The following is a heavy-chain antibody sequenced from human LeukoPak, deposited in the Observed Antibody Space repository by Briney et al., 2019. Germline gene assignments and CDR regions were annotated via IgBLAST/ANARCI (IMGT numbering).Heavy chain of an antibody. D-gene: IGHD3-22*01. V-gene: IGHV4-39*01. CDR2: ISYSGST. J-gene: IGHJ5*02. CDR1: GDSFSRSSYY. Sequence: PSETLSLTRTVSGDSFSRSSYYWDWIRQPPGKGLEWIGSISYSGSTYYNSSLKSRVTISIDTSKRQFSLNLTSVTATDTAVYYCARRHSDSSGFYTAWGQGTLVTVSS. CDR3: ARRHSDSSGFYTA.